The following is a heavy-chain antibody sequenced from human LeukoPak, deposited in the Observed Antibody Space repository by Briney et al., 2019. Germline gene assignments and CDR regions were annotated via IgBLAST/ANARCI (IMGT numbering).Heavy chain of an antibody. D-gene: IGHD2-15*01. Sequence: SETLSLTCTVSGGSISSYYWTWIRQPPGKGLEWIGYIYDSGITNYNPSLRSRVTISLDTSKSPFSLKVSSVTAADTAVYYCARDRYCSGGYCYSGRFDPWGQGTLVTVSS. CDR1: GGSISSYY. V-gene: IGHV4-59*01. CDR2: IYDSGIT. J-gene: IGHJ5*02. CDR3: ARDRYCSGGYCYSGRFDP.